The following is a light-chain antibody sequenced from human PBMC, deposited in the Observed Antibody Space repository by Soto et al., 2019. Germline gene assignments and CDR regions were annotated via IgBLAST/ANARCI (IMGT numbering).Light chain of an antibody. CDR3: SSFTSISTYVV. CDR2: DVI. CDR1: SSDVGGYNY. J-gene: IGLJ2*01. Sequence: QSALTQAASVSGSPGQSITISCTGTSSDVGGYNYVSWYQQHPGKAPKLMIYDVINRPSGVSNRFSGSKSGNSASLTISGLHAEDEADYYCSSFTSISTYVVFGGGTKLTVL. V-gene: IGLV2-14*03.